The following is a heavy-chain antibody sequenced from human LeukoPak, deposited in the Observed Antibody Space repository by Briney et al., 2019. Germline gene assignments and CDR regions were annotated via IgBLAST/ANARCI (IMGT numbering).Heavy chain of an antibody. CDR3: ARGLLLPPEYYYYGMDV. J-gene: IGHJ6*02. CDR1: GYSFTSYW. Sequence: GESLKISCKGSGYSFTSYWIGWVRQMPGKGLEWMGITYPGDSDTRYSPSFQGQVTISADKSISTAYLQWSSLKASDTAMYYCARGLLLPPEYYYYGMDVWGQGTTVTVSS. CDR2: TYPGDSDT. V-gene: IGHV5-51*01. D-gene: IGHD2-15*01.